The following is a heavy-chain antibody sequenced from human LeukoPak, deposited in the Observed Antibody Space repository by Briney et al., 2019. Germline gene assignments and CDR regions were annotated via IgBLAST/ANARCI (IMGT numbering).Heavy chain of an antibody. CDR3: ANMPGYCTNGVCYELDY. CDR2: INPNSGAT. D-gene: IGHD2-8*01. CDR1: GYTFTGYH. J-gene: IGHJ4*02. V-gene: IGHV1-2*02. Sequence: ASVKVSCKASGYTFTGYHIHWVRQAPGQGLEWMGWINPNSGATNYAQKFQGRVTMTRDTSINTAYMELSGLRSDDTAVYYCANMPGYCTNGVCYELDYWGQGTLVTVSS.